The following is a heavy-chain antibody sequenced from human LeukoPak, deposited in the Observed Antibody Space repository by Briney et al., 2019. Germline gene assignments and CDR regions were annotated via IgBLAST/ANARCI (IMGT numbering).Heavy chain of an antibody. CDR2: ISRSGSTI. Sequence: PGGSLRLSCAASGFTFSSYEMNWVRQAPGKGLEWVSYISRSGSTIYYADSVKGRFTISRDNAKNSLYLQMNSLRAEDTAVYYCARGSGYYYGSHLFDYWGQATLDTVSS. D-gene: IGHD3-22*01. CDR1: GFTFSSYE. V-gene: IGHV3-48*03. J-gene: IGHJ4*02. CDR3: ARGSGYYYGSHLFDY.